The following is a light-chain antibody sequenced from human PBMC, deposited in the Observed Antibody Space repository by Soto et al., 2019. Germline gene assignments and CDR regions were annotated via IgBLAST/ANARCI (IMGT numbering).Light chain of an antibody. CDR3: QQYASSPLT. CDR2: GAS. Sequence: EIVLTQSPGTLSLSPGERATLSCRASQSVGRNYLAWYQQKPGQAPRLLIYGASSRATGIPATFSGSGSGTDFTLTISRLEPEDFAVYYCQQYASSPLTFGGGTKVEIK. J-gene: IGKJ4*01. V-gene: IGKV3-20*01. CDR1: QSVGRNY.